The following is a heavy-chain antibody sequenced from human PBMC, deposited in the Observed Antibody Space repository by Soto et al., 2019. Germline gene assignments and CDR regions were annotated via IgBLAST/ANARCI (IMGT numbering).Heavy chain of an antibody. Sequence: GPTLANPTQTLTLTRTFSGFSLSTSGMCVSWIRQPPGKALEWLARIDWDDDKYYSTSLKTRLTISKDTSKNQVVLTMTNMDPVDTATYYCARIAVIAAAGSLDYWGQGTLVTVSS. CDR3: ARIAVIAAAGSLDY. CDR2: IDWDDDK. D-gene: IGHD6-13*01. V-gene: IGHV2-70*11. J-gene: IGHJ4*02. CDR1: GFSLSTSGMC.